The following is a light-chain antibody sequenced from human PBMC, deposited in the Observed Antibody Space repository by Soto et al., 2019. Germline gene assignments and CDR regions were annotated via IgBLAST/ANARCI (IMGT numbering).Light chain of an antibody. CDR1: QSITASY. Sequence: EVILTQSPGTLSLSPGERATLSCRASQSITASYLAWYQQNPGQAPRLLIYGTSNRATGIPDRFSGSGSGRDFTLYISRLEPEDFAVYYCQQYDNSPYTFGQGTRLEIK. CDR3: QQYDNSPYT. CDR2: GTS. J-gene: IGKJ2*01. V-gene: IGKV3-20*01.